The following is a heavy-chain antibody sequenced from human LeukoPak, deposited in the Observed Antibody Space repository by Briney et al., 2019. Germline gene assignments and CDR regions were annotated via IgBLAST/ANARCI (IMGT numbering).Heavy chain of an antibody. CDR3: AKQSYARSLGE. Sequence: GGSLRLSCAASGFTFSDFSMSWVRQAPGKGLEWISTTNSGGTSTYYAESVKGRFTISRDNSKNTLYLQMSSLRVEDTAVYYCAKQSYARSLGEGGPGTLVSVSS. J-gene: IGHJ4*02. V-gene: IGHV3-23*01. D-gene: IGHD2-8*01. CDR2: TNSGGTST. CDR1: GFTFSDFS.